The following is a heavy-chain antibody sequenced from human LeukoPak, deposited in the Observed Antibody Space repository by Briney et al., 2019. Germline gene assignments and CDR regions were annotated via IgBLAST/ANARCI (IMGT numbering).Heavy chain of an antibody. CDR1: GGSISSYY. CDR3: ARETIAAAGPDSWFDP. CDR2: IYYSGST. J-gene: IGHJ5*02. Sequence: PSETLSLTCTVSGGSISSYYWSWIRQPPGKGLEWIGYIYYSGSTNYNPSLKSQVTISVDTSKNQFSLKLSSVTAADTAVYYCARETIAAAGPDSWFDPWGQGTLVTVSS. V-gene: IGHV4-59*01. D-gene: IGHD6-13*01.